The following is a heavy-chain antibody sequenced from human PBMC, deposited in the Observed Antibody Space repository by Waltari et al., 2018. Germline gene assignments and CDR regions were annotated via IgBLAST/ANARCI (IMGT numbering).Heavy chain of an antibody. D-gene: IGHD1-1*01. V-gene: IGHV3-72*01. J-gene: IGHJ5*01. CDR3: ARDTATALDS. Sequence: EVQLVESVGGLVQPGGSLGLSCVGSGFTFTAHYMDWVRQAPGKGLEWVSRTKNRGNSHITDYAASVKGRFIGSRDDSKNSLYLQMNNLQTEDTAVYYCARDTATALDSWGQGTLVIVSS. CDR2: TKNRGNSHIT. CDR1: GFTFTAHY.